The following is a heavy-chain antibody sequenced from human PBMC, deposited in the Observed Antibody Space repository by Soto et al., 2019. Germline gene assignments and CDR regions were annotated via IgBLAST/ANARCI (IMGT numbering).Heavy chain of an antibody. CDR1: GGSFSGYY. D-gene: IGHD2-8*02. J-gene: IGHJ5*02. CDR2: VYYRGST. V-gene: IGHV4-34*10. Sequence: SETLSLTCAVYGGSFSGYYWSWIRQPPGEGLEWIGFVYYRGSTDYNPSLRSRLTISADTSRNQFYLDVTSVTVADTAVYYCAASGGPEGDWFDPWGQGILVTVSS. CDR3: AASGGPEGDWFDP.